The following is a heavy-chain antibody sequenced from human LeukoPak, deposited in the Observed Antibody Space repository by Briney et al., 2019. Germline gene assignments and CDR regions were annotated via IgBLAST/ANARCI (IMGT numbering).Heavy chain of an antibody. CDR1: GDSISSSNYF. CDR2: ISYSGNT. Sequence: PSETLSLTCTVSGDSISSSNYFWGWIRQPPGKGLEWIVEISYSGNTYYNPSLKSRVTISMDTSKNQFSLNLNSVTASDTAVYYCARRSPLVAVTTAHYYDYWGPGTLVTVSS. CDR3: ARRSPLVAVTTAHYYDY. D-gene: IGHD2-21*02. J-gene: IGHJ4*02. V-gene: IGHV4-39*01.